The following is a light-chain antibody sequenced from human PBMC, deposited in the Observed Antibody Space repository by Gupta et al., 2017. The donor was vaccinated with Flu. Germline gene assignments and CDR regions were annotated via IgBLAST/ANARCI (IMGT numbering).Light chain of an antibody. J-gene: IGLJ3*02. CDR1: SGNSSYA. CDR2: LNSDGSH. CDR3: QTWGTGIRV. Sequence: VKLTCTRSSGNSSYAIAWHQQQPEKGPRYLMKLNSDGSHSKGDGIPDRFSGSSSGAARYLTISRLQSEDEADYYCQTWGTGIRVFGGGTKLTVL. V-gene: IGLV4-69*01.